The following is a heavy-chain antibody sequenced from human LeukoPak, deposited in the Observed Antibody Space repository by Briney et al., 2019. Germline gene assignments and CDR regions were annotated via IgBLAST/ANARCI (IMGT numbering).Heavy chain of an antibody. Sequence: SVKVSCKASGGTFSSYAISWVRQAPGQGLEWMGGIIPIFGTANYAQKFQGRVTITADKSTSTAYMELSSLRSEDTAVYYCARESYYYGSGSLAPDYFDYWGQGTLVTVSS. V-gene: IGHV1-69*06. J-gene: IGHJ4*02. CDR1: GGTFSSYA. CDR2: IIPIFGTA. D-gene: IGHD3-10*01. CDR3: ARESYYYGSGSLAPDYFDY.